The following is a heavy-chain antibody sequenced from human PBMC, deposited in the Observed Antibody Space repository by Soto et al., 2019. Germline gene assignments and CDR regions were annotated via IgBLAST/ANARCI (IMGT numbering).Heavy chain of an antibody. J-gene: IGHJ6*02. CDR3: ASSAGLDHLLNYSGLNV. D-gene: IGHD6-13*01. CDR2: IIPVLGTP. Sequence: QVLLVQSSAEVKKPGSSEKVSCKASGGTFTSTAFSWVRQAPGQGLEWMGGIIPVLGTPNYAQKFQARLTVTADASTTTVHMELSSLRSDDTAVYYCASSAGLDHLLNYSGLNVWGQGTTVTVSS. V-gene: IGHV1-69*01. CDR1: GGTFTSTA.